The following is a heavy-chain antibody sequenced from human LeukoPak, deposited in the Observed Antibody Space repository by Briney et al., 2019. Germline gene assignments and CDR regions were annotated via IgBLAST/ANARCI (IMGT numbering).Heavy chain of an antibody. CDR1: GGSISSYY. J-gene: IGHJ5*02. D-gene: IGHD3-3*01. CDR3: ARDLLTIFGVDPFDP. V-gene: IGHV4-4*07. Sequence: SETLSLTCTVSGGSISSYYWSWIRQPAGKGLEWIGRIYTSGSTSYNPSLKSRVTMSVDTSKNQFSLKLSSVTAADTAVYYCARDLLTIFGVDPFDPWGQGTLVTVSS. CDR2: IYTSGST.